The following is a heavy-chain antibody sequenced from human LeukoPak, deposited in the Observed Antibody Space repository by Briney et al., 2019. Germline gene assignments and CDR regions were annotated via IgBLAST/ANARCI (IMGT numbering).Heavy chain of an antibody. CDR1: GYSITSGYY. V-gene: IGHV4-38-2*02. D-gene: IGHD3-3*01. Sequence: SETLSLTCTVSGYSITSGYYWGWIGQPPGKGLEWIGSIDHSGNNFHNPSLKSRLSMSIDSSKNHFSLNLSSVTAADTAVYHCARNFHHITIFGEIISSFDYWGQGALVTVSS. CDR3: ARNFHHITIFGEIISSFDY. J-gene: IGHJ4*02. CDR2: IDHSGNN.